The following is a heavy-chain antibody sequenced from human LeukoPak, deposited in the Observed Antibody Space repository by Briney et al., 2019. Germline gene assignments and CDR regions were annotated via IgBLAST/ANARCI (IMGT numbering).Heavy chain of an antibody. CDR2: IYSSANI. D-gene: IGHD1-26*01. CDR1: GASITSYY. J-gene: IGHJ2*01. Sequence: SETLSLTCTVSGASITSYYWTWIRQPPGRELEWIGNIYSSANINFNPSLKSRVTISLDASKSHFSLKLNSVSAADTAIYYCARSPFVGGVGATSWYFDLWGRGALVTVSS. CDR3: ARSPFVGGVGATSWYFDL. V-gene: IGHV4-4*09.